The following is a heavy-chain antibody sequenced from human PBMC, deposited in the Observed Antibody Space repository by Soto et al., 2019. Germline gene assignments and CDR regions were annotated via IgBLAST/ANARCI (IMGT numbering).Heavy chain of an antibody. Sequence: QVQLVQSGPEVKKPGSSVKVSCTASGGTFNSYTLNWVRQAPGQRPEWVGRVNPIVGMSTSASKFQGRVTLTAHKSTNRAYMDLTGLKSEDTAVYYCATSYGSGSTHFDSWGQGTLVTVAS. D-gene: IGHD3-10*01. CDR3: ATSYGSGSTHFDS. CDR1: GGTFNSYT. V-gene: IGHV1-69*02. J-gene: IGHJ4*02. CDR2: VNPIVGMS.